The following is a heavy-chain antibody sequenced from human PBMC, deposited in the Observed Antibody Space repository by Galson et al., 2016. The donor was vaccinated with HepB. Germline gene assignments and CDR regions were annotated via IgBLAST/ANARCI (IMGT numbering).Heavy chain of an antibody. D-gene: IGHD1-1*01. CDR2: IFHSGTT. Sequence: TMSLTCTVSRGSLSSGGNSWSWVRQPPGKGLEWIGYIFHSGTTFYNPSLKSRVSISIDRPRNLFSLRLDSLTAADSAVYYCARSTTIRSDNYYGLDVWGQGTTVIVSS. CDR3: ARSTTIRSDNYYGLDV. V-gene: IGHV4-30-2*01. J-gene: IGHJ6*02. CDR1: RGSLSSGGNS.